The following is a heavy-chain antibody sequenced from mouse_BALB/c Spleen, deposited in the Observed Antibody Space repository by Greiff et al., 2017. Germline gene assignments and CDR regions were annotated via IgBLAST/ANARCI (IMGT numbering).Heavy chain of an antibody. Sequence: EVQLVESGGGLVQPGGSMKLSCVASGFTFSNYWMNWVRQSPEKGLEWVAEIRLKSNNYATHYAESVKGRFTISRDDSKSSVYLQMNNLRAEDTGIYYCTRRVYDYGAYWGQGTLVTVSA. V-gene: IGHV6-6*02. CDR3: TRRVYDYGAY. CDR1: GFTFSNYW. J-gene: IGHJ3*01. CDR2: IRLKSNNYAT. D-gene: IGHD2-4*01.